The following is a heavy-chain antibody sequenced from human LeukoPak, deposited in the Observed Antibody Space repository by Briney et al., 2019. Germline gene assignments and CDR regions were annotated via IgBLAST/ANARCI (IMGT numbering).Heavy chain of an antibody. D-gene: IGHD2-15*01. J-gene: IGHJ1*01. CDR3: ARRLLGYCSGGSCYSGYFQH. CDR2: INHSGST. CDR1: GGSIGTSDSF. Sequence: SETLSLTCTVSGGSIGTSDSFWGWIRQPPGKGLEWIGEINHSGSTNSNPSLKSRVTISVDTSKNQFSLKLSSVTAADTAVYYCARRLLGYCSGGSCYSGYFQHWGQGTLVTVSS. V-gene: IGHV4-39*07.